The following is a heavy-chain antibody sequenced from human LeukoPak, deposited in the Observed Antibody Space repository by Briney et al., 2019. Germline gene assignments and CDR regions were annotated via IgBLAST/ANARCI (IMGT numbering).Heavy chain of an antibody. CDR3: AREGYYYDSSGYYYLDY. D-gene: IGHD3-22*01. V-gene: IGHV1-69*04. CDR1: GGTFSSYA. CDR2: IIPILGIA. J-gene: IGHJ4*02. Sequence: GASVKVSCKASGGTFSSYAISWVRQAPGQGLEWMGRIIPILGIASYAQKFQGRVTITADKSTSTAYMELSSLRSEDTAVYYCAREGYYYDSSGYYYLDYWGQGTLVTVSS.